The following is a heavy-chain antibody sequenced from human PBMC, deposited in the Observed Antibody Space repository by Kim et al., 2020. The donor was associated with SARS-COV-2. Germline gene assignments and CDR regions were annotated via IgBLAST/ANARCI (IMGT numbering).Heavy chain of an antibody. J-gene: IGHJ2*01. V-gene: IGHV3-7*03. D-gene: IGHD3-22*01. CDR1: GFTFSTYW. CDR3: VTSDLGYYYDTTVSN. Sequence: GGSLRLSCAASGFTFSTYWMTWVRQAPGKGLEWVANIKQDGGERYYVDSVKGRFTISRDNAKNSLYLQMNSLRAEDTAVYYCVTSDLGYYYDTTVSNWCRGTLVTVSS. CDR2: IKQDGGER.